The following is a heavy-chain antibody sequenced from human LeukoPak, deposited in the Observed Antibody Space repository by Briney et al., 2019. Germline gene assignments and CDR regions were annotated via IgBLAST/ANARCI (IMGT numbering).Heavy chain of an antibody. CDR1: GYTFTGYY. D-gene: IGHD3-22*01. J-gene: IGHJ4*02. CDR3: ASLYDSSGYDQNDY. Sequence: GASVKLSCKASGYTFTGYYMHWGRQAPGQGLEWMGWINPNSGGTNYAQKFQGRVTMTRDTSISTAYMELSRLRSDDTAVYYCASLYDSSGYDQNDYWGQGTLVTVSS. CDR2: INPNSGGT. V-gene: IGHV1-2*02.